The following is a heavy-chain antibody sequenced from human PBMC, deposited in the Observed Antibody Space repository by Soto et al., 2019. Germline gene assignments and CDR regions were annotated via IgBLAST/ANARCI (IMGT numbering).Heavy chain of an antibody. CDR3: AGGKDTAMVN. CDR1: GGSISSYY. J-gene: IGHJ4*02. D-gene: IGHD5-18*01. V-gene: IGHV4-59*01. CDR2: IYYSGST. Sequence: PSETLSLTCTVSGGSISSYYWSWIRRPPGKGLEWIGYIYYSGSTNYNPSLKSRVTISVDTSKNQFSLKLSSVTAADTAVYYCAGGKDTAMVNWGQGTLITVSS.